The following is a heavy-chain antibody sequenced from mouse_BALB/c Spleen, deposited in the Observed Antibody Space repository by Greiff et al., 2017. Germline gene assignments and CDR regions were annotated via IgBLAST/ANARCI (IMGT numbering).Heavy chain of an antibody. CDR2: INPYNGAT. CDR1: GYSFTGYY. V-gene: IGHV1-31*01. D-gene: IGHD1-1*01. Sequence: VQLQQSGPELVKPGASVKISCKASGYSFTGYYMHWVKQSHVKSLEWIGRINPYNGATSYNQNFKDKASLTVDKSSSTAYMELHSLTSEDSAVYYCARAITTVEGYYAMDYWGQGTSVTVSS. CDR3: ARAITTVEGYYAMDY. J-gene: IGHJ4*01.